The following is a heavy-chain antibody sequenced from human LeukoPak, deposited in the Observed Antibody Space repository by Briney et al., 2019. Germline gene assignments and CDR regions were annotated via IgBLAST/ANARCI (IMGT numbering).Heavy chain of an antibody. J-gene: IGHJ5*02. V-gene: IGHV3-66*01. D-gene: IGHD3-3*01. Sequence: GGSLRLSCAASGFTVSSNYMSWVRQAPGKGLEWVSVIYSGGSTYYVDSVKGRFTISRDNSKNTLYLQMNSLRAEDTAVYYCASLLRFLEWLPWGQGTLVTVSS. CDR2: IYSGGST. CDR3: ASLLRFLEWLP. CDR1: GFTVSSNY.